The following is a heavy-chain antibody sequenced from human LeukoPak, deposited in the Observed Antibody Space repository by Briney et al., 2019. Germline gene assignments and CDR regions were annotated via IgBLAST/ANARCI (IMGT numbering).Heavy chain of an antibody. Sequence: ASVKVSCKASGYTFTSYDINWVRQAPGQGLEWMGWMNPNSGNTGYAQKFQGRATMTRNTSISTAYMELSSLRSEDTAVYYCARRSSGWYDLDAFDVWGQGTMVTVSS. CDR2: MNPNSGNT. J-gene: IGHJ3*01. V-gene: IGHV1-8*01. CDR3: ARRSSGWYDLDAFDV. CDR1: GYTFTSYD. D-gene: IGHD6-19*01.